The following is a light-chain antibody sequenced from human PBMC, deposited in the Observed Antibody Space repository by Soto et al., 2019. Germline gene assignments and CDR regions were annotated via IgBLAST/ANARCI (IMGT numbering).Light chain of an antibody. CDR1: HSVNSH. CDR3: QQYKNWPL. V-gene: IGKV3-15*01. J-gene: IGKJ5*01. Sequence: MMMTQSPATLSVSPGEGVTLSFRTSHSVNSHVAWYQQKPGQAPRLLLYGASTRATGIPVRFSGSGFGTEFTLTISSLQSEDFAVYYCQQYKNWPLFGQGTRLEIK. CDR2: GAS.